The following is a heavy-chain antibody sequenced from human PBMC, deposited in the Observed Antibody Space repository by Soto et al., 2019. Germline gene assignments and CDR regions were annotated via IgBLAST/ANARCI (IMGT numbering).Heavy chain of an antibody. J-gene: IGHJ4*02. Sequence: EVQLLESGGGLVQPGGSLRLSCAASGFTLSNYAMSWGRQAPGKGLEWVSAISGSSGSTYYAGSVQGRFTISRDNSMNTLYLQMNSLRAEDTAVYYCAKVAGGRYYFDLWGQGTLVTVSS. CDR1: GFTLSNYA. CDR3: AKVAGGRYYFDL. CDR2: ISGSSGST. V-gene: IGHV3-23*01.